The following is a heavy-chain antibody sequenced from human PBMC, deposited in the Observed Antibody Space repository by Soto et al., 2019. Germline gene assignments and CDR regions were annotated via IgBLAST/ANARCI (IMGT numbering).Heavy chain of an antibody. V-gene: IGHV4-31*03. CDR2: IYHSGMT. D-gene: IGHD4-17*01. CDR3: ATVRWELHDAFDI. J-gene: IGHJ3*02. CDR1: GGSISTGGYY. Sequence: QVQLQESGPGLVKPSQTLSLTCTVSGGSISTGGYYWSWIRQHPGRDLEWIGYIYHSGMTFSNPSLQSRVAISIDTSENQFSLKLSSVTAADTAVYYCATVRWELHDAFDIWGHGTMVSVSS.